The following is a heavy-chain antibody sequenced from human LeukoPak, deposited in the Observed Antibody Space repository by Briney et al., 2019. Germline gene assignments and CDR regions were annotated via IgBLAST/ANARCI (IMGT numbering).Heavy chain of an antibody. J-gene: IGHJ4*02. V-gene: IGHV4-39*01. CDR1: GGSISSSSYY. CDR2: IYYSGST. Sequence: PSETLSLTCTVSGGSISSSSYYWGWIRQPPGKGLEWIGSIYYSGSTYYNPSLKSRVTISVDTSKNQFSLKLSSVTAADTAVYYCASITMIVVENYFDYWGQGTLVAVSS. CDR3: ASITMIVVENYFDY. D-gene: IGHD3-22*01.